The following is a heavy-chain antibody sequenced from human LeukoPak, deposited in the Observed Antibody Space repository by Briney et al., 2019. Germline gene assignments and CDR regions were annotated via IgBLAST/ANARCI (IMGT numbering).Heavy chain of an antibody. Sequence: GASVKVSCKASGYIFITYGISWLRQAPGEGLEWMGWISPYNGHTSYAQKLQGRVTMTTDTSTTTAYMELRSLRSDDTAVYYCAREGDGYRGNSRAFDPWGQGTLVTVSS. CDR1: GYIFITYG. J-gene: IGHJ5*02. D-gene: IGHD5-24*01. CDR2: ISPYNGHT. CDR3: AREGDGYRGNSRAFDP. V-gene: IGHV1-18*01.